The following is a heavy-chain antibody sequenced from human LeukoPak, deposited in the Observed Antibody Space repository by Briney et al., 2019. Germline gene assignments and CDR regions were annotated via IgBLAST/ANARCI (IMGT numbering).Heavy chain of an antibody. D-gene: IGHD3-9*01. V-gene: IGHV4-30-2*01. CDR1: GGSISSGGYY. Sequence: SQTLSLTCTVSGGSISSGGYYWSWIRQPPGKGLEWIGYIYHSGSTYYNPSLKSRVTISVDRSKNQFSLKLSSVTAADTAVYYCAADETYDILTGYYPNYWGQGTLVTVSS. J-gene: IGHJ4*02. CDR2: IYHSGST. CDR3: AADETYDILTGYYPNY.